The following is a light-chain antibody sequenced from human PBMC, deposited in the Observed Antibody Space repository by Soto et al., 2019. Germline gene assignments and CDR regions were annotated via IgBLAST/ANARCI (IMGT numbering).Light chain of an antibody. CDR3: SSYAGSSTLV. Sequence: QSALTQPPSASGSPGQSVTISCTGTSSDVGGYNYVSRYQQHPGKAPKLMIYEVSKRPSGVPDRFSGSKSGNTASLTVSGLQAEDEADYYCSSYAGSSTLVFGGGTKLTVL. CDR2: EVS. V-gene: IGLV2-8*01. J-gene: IGLJ2*01. CDR1: SSDVGGYNY.